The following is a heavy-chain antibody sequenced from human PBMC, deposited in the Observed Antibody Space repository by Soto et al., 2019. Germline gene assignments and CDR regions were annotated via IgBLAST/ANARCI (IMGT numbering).Heavy chain of an antibody. Sequence: QVQLVQSGAGVKKPGSSVKVSCKASGGTFSSYTISWVRQAPGQGLEWMGRIIPILGIANYAQKFQGRVTITADKSTRTASMELRSRGSEATAVCYCVRAFYHISGSRFDYWGQGTLVTVSS. D-gene: IGHD3-22*01. J-gene: IGHJ4*02. V-gene: IGHV1-69*02. CDR1: GGTFSSYT. CDR3: VRAFYHISGSRFDY. CDR2: IIPILGIA.